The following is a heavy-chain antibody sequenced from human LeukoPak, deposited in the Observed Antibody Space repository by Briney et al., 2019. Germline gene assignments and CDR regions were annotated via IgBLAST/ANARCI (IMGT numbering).Heavy chain of an antibody. D-gene: IGHD6-19*01. CDR2: ISSSSSTI. CDR1: GFTFSSYS. CDR3: ARDRGIAVADYFDY. J-gene: IGHJ4*02. V-gene: IGHV3-48*01. Sequence: GGSLRLSCAASGFTFSSYSMNWVRQAPGKGLEWVSYISSSSSTIYYADSVKGQFTISRDNAKNSLYLQMNSLRAEDTAVYYCARDRGIAVADYFDYWGQGTLVTVSP.